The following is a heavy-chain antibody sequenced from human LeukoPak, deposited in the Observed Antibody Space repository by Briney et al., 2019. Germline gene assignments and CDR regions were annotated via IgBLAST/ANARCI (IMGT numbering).Heavy chain of an antibody. D-gene: IGHD3-22*01. V-gene: IGHV2-5*02. CDR2: NYWDDER. CDR1: GFSRNTRGVG. Sequence: SGTTLMNPTQALTLTCTFSGFSRNTRGVGVGWIRHPPVRALDWLALNYWDDERRYTPSLNSSLTSTKHTSKSQIALTMTNIDPVDTATYFCAHRRNYYDSSVFDNWGQGTLVTVSS. J-gene: IGHJ4*02. CDR3: AHRRNYYDSSVFDN.